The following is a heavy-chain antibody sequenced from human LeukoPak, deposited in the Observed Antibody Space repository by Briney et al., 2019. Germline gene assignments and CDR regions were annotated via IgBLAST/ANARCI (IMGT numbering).Heavy chain of an antibody. J-gene: IGHJ6*03. CDR2: ISGSGGSS. Sequence: PGGSLRLSCAASGFIYSNFAMNWVRQAPGKGLEWVSAISGSGGSSFYADSVKGRFIISRDNSKNTLYLQMNSLRVEDTAQYYCAKDLSYGDTSYFYYYMDVWGKGTTVTVSS. CDR1: GFIYSNFA. CDR3: AKDLSYGDTSYFYYYMDV. D-gene: IGHD4-17*01. V-gene: IGHV3-23*01.